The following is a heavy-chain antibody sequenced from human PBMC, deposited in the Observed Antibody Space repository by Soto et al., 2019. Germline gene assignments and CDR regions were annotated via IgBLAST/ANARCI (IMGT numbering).Heavy chain of an antibody. CDR3: ARDFGLREYYDSSGYPAHNWFDP. Sequence: GGSLRLSCAASGFTFSSYSMNWVRQAPGKGLEWVSSISSSSSYIYYADSVKGRFTISRDNAKNSLYLQMNSLRAEDTAVYYCARDFGLREYYDSSGYPAHNWFDPWGQGNLVTVSS. D-gene: IGHD3-22*01. J-gene: IGHJ5*02. CDR2: ISSSSSYI. CDR1: GFTFSSYS. V-gene: IGHV3-21*01.